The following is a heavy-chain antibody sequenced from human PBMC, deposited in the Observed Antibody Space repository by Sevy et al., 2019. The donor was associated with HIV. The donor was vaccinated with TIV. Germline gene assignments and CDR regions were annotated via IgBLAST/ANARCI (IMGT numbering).Heavy chain of an antibody. CDR2: IIPIFGTA. J-gene: IGHJ4*02. CDR1: GGTFSSYA. V-gene: IGHV1-69*13. CDR3: ARGVGRMIVKGGGYYFDY. D-gene: IGHD3-22*01. Sequence: ASVKVSCKASGGTFSSYAISWVRQAPGQGLEWMGGIIPIFGTANYAQKFQGRVTITADESTSTAYMELSSLRSEDTAVYYCARGVGRMIVKGGGYYFDYWGQGTLVTVSS.